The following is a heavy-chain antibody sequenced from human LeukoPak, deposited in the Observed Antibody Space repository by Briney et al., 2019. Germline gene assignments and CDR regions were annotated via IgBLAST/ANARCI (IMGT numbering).Heavy chain of an antibody. Sequence: SETLSLTCTVSGGSISSYYWSWIRQPPGKGLEWIGYIYYSGSTNYNPSLKSRVTISVDTSKNQFSLKLSSVTAADTAVYYCARAPRGQQLVQRWFDPWGQGTLVTVSS. CDR2: IYYSGST. CDR1: GGSISSYY. CDR3: ARAPRGQQLVQRWFDP. J-gene: IGHJ5*02. D-gene: IGHD6-13*01. V-gene: IGHV4-59*01.